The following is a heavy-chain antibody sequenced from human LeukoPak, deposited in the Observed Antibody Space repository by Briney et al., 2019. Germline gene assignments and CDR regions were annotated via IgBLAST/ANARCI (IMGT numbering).Heavy chain of an antibody. CDR2: ISYGGSNK. V-gene: IGHV3-30*04. CDR1: GFTFSSYA. J-gene: IGHJ4*02. CDR3: ARDLHCSGGSCYAKPTYYFDY. D-gene: IGHD2-15*01. Sequence: GRSLRLSCAASGFTFSSYAMHWVRQAPGKGLEWVAVISYGGSNKYYADSVKGRFTISRDNSKNTLYLQMNSLRAEDTAVYYCARDLHCSGGSCYAKPTYYFDYWGQGTLVTVSS.